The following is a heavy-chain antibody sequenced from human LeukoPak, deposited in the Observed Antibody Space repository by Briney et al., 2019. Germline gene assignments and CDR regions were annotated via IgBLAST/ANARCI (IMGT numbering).Heavy chain of an antibody. J-gene: IGHJ6*03. CDR2: IYYSGNT. Sequence: SETLSLTCTVSGGSISSTSYYWGWIRQPPGKGLEWIGSIYYSGNTYYNPSFKSRVTISVDTSKKQFSLKVSSVTAADTAVYYCARGTVLRFLETYTPHMDVWGKGTTVTVSS. V-gene: IGHV4-39*07. CDR3: ARGTVLRFLETYTPHMDV. CDR1: GGSISSTSYY. D-gene: IGHD3-3*01.